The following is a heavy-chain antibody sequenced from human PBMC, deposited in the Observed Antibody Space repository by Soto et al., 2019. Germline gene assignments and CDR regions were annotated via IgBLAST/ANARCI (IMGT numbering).Heavy chain of an antibody. V-gene: IGHV3-7*01. Sequence: EVQLVESGGGLVQPGGSQLLSCAASGFTISNYWMTWVRQAPGKGLEWVANIKADGSERYYVDSVKGRFTISRDNAQNSLFLQMNSLGADDPALYYCASGSGWPFDYWGQGTLVTVSS. CDR1: GFTISNYW. J-gene: IGHJ4*02. CDR2: IKADGSER. D-gene: IGHD6-19*01. CDR3: ASGSGWPFDY.